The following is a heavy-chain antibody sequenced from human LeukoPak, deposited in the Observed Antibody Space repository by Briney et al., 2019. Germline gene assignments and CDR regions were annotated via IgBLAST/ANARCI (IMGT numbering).Heavy chain of an antibody. Sequence: SVKVSCKASGGTFGSYAISWVRQAPGQGLEWMGGIIPIFGTANYAQKFQGRVTITADESTSTAYMELSSLRSEDTAVYYCASKGGGGYQLLFGWFDPWGQGTLVTVSS. D-gene: IGHD2-2*01. CDR1: GGTFGSYA. CDR2: IIPIFGTA. CDR3: ASKGGGGYQLLFGWFDP. V-gene: IGHV1-69*13. J-gene: IGHJ5*02.